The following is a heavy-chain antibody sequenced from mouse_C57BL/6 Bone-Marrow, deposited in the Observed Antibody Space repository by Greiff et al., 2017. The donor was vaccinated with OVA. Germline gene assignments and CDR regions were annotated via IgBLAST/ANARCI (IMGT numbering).Heavy chain of an antibody. V-gene: IGHV1-64*01. J-gene: IGHJ3*01. CDR3: GYDYDGFAY. D-gene: IGHD2-4*01. CDR2: IHPNSGST. Sequence: QVQLQQPGAELVKPGASVTLSCKASGYTFTSYWMHWVKQRPGQGLEWIGMIHPNSGSTNYNEKFKSKATLTVDKSSSTAYMQLSSLTSEDSAVYYCGYDYDGFAYWGQGTLVTVSA. CDR1: GYTFTSYW.